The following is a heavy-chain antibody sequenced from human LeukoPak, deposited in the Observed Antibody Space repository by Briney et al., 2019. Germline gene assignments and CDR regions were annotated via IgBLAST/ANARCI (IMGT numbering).Heavy chain of an antibody. CDR1: GYPFDHFG. J-gene: IGHJ4*02. V-gene: IGHV1-18*01. D-gene: IGHD4-17*01. Sequence: GASVKVSCKASGYPFDHFGLTWVRQPPGQGLEGMGWISAYNGNTHYAQKFRGRLTMTTDTSTTTAYLELRSLKCDDTAVYYCARDRLGGDLTGESLYWGQGTLVTVSS. CDR3: ARDRLGGDLTGESLY. CDR2: ISAYNGNT.